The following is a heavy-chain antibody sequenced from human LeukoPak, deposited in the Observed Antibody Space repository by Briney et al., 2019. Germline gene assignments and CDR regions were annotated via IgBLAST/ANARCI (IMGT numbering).Heavy chain of an antibody. CDR1: GFIVSTNY. Sequence: GGTLRLSCAASGFIVSTNYMTWVRQAPGKGLEWVSFIHNGGSTYYADSVKGRFTLSIDNSKNMLYLQMNSLRVEDTAVYYCASLARDYWGPGTLVTVSS. J-gene: IGHJ4*02. D-gene: IGHD3-3*02. CDR3: ASLARDY. CDR2: IHNGGST. V-gene: IGHV3-53*01.